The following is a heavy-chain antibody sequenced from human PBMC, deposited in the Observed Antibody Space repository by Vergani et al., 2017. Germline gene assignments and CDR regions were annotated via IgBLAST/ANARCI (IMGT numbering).Heavy chain of an antibody. D-gene: IGHD3-16*02. J-gene: IGHJ4*02. Sequence: EVQLVESGGGLVKPGGSLRLSCAASGFTFSDAWMSWVRQAPGKGLEWVGRIKSKTDGGKTDYAAPLKGRFTITRDSSKNTLYLQMNSLRAEDTAVYYCANIHYDYVWGSYRPHTCFDYWGQGTLVTVSS. CDR3: ANIHYDYVWGSYRPHTCFDY. V-gene: IGHV3-15*01. CDR2: IKSKTDGGKT. CDR1: GFTFSDAW.